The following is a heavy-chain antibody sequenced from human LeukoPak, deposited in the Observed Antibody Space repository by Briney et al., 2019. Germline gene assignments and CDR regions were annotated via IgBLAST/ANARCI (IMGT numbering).Heavy chain of an antibody. CDR3: ARQLRGVPTPGDC. D-gene: IGHD3-10*01. CDR1: GYTFTSYD. Sequence: GASVKVSCKASGYTFTSYDINWVRQATGQGLEWMGWINPNSGGTSYAQKFQGRVTMTRDTSISTAYMELSRLRSDDTAVYYCARQLRGVPTPGDCWGQGTLVTVSS. V-gene: IGHV1-2*02. J-gene: IGHJ4*02. CDR2: INPNSGGT.